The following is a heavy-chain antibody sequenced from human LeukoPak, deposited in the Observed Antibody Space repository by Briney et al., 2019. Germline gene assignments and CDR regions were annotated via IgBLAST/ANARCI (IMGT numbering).Heavy chain of an antibody. J-gene: IGHJ4*02. CDR3: ARLRWPRGGRSSFDY. CDR2: VNPDDSDT. D-gene: IGHD3-10*01. V-gene: IGHV5-51*01. Sequence: LGESLKISCKGSGYSFTSHWIGWVPQMPGKGLEWMGIVNPDDSDTIYSPSFQGQVTISADESITTAYLQWSSLKASDTAMYYCARLRWPRGGRSSFDYWGQGALVTVSS. CDR1: GYSFTSHW.